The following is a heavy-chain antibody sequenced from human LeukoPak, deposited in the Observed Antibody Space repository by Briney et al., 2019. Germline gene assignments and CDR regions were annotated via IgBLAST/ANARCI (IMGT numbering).Heavy chain of an antibody. Sequence: SETLSLTCTVSGGAISSHYWSWIRQPPGKGLEWIGYTYFSGNINYNPSLKSRVTISVDTSKTHFSLKLSSVTAADTAVYYCARYDSSGYSIEYWGQGTQVTVSS. CDR3: ARYDSSGYSIEY. CDR1: GGAISSHY. D-gene: IGHD3-22*01. V-gene: IGHV4-59*11. J-gene: IGHJ4*02. CDR2: TYFSGNI.